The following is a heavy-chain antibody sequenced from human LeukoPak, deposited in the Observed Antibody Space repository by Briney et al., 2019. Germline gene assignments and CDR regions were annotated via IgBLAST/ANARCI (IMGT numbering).Heavy chain of an antibody. CDR2: INYSGST. Sequence: SETLSLTCTVSGGSISNYYWSWIRQPPGKGLEWIGYINYSGSTNFNLSLKSRVTISVDTSKNQFSLELSSVTAADTAVYYCAREYYYGSGSYYDYWGQGTLVTVSS. V-gene: IGHV4-59*01. J-gene: IGHJ4*02. CDR3: AREYYYGSGSYYDY. CDR1: GGSISNYY. D-gene: IGHD3-10*01.